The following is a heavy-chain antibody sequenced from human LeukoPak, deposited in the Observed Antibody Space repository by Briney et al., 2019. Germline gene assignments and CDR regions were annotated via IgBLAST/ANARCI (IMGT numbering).Heavy chain of an antibody. CDR2: IYYSGST. D-gene: IGHD2-21*02. Sequence: SETLSLTCTVSGGSISSTSYYWGWIRQPPGKGLEWIGSIYYSGSTYYNPSLKSRVTISVDTSKHQFSLKLSSVTAAGTAVYYCVVTASIDYWGEGTLVTVSS. CDR3: VVTASIDY. J-gene: IGHJ4*02. CDR1: GGSISSTSYY. V-gene: IGHV4-39*01.